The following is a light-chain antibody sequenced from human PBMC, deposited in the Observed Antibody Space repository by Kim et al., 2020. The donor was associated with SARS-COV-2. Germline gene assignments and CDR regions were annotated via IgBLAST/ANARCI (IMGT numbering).Light chain of an antibody. CDR2: DAS. J-gene: IGKJ5*01. CDR3: QQYGNSPFT. Sequence: SPGERATLSCRASQSVSSSYLAWYQQKPGQAPRLLIYDASSRATGIPDRFSGSGSGTDFTLTISRLEPEDFAVYHCQQYGNSPFTFGQGTRLEIK. V-gene: IGKV3-20*01. CDR1: QSVSSSY.